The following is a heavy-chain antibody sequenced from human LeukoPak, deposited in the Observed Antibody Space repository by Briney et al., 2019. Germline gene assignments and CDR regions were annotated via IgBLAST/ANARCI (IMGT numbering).Heavy chain of an antibody. D-gene: IGHD2/OR15-2a*01. Sequence: GGSLRLSCAASGFSFTNYNMNWLPQSPGKGLEWVSTISSSSAYIHYADTVKGRFTISRDNAKNSLYLLMNSLRAEDTAVYYCARDFEVAGSFLYWGQGTLVTVSS. J-gene: IGHJ4*02. CDR1: GFSFTNYN. CDR3: ARDFEVAGSFLY. V-gene: IGHV3-21*04. CDR2: ISSSSAYI.